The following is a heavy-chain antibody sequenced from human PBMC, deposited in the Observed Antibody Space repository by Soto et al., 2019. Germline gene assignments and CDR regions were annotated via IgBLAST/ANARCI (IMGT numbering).Heavy chain of an antibody. CDR3: ATRSTDYYFY. Sequence: GGSLRLSCAVSGLTFSSFEMDWVRQAAGKGPEWISYISRGATTTYYADSVRGRFTISRDDAENSVFLQMDSLRVEDTAIYFCATRSTDYYFYWGPGTLVTVSS. CDR2: ISRGATTT. D-gene: IGHD3-9*01. CDR1: GLTFSSFE. J-gene: IGHJ4*02. V-gene: IGHV3-48*03.